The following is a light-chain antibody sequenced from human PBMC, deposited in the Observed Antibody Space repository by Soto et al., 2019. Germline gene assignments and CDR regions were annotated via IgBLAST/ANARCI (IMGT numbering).Light chain of an antibody. J-gene: IGKJ1*01. CDR2: GAS. CDR3: QQYNKWPRT. CDR1: QTVSSN. V-gene: IGKV3-15*01. Sequence: EIVLTQSPGTLSLSPGERATLSCRASQTVSSNYLAWYQQKPGQAPRLLIYGASTRAAIIPARFSGSGSGTEFTLTISSLQSEDFAVYYCQQYNKWPRTFGQGTKVDIK.